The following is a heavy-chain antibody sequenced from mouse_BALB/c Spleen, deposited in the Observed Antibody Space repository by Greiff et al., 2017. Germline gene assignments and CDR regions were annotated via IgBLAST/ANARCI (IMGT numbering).Heavy chain of an antibody. CDR3: ARHDSITTATNYFDY. D-gene: IGHD1-2*01. V-gene: IGHV5-9-3*01. J-gene: IGHJ2*01. CDR2: ISSGGSYT. Sequence: EVKLMESGGGLVKPGGSLKLSCAASGFTFSSYAMSWVRQTPEKRLEWVATISSGGSYTYYPDSVKGRFTISRDNAKNTLYLQMSSLRSEDTAMYYCARHDSITTATNYFDYWGQGTTLTVSS. CDR1: GFTFSSYA.